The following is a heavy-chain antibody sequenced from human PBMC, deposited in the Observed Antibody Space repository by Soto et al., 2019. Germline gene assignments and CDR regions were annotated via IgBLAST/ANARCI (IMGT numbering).Heavy chain of an antibody. CDR3: ARRKWELYFDY. V-gene: IGHV4-61*01. CDR1: GGSVSSGSYY. Sequence: QVQLQESGPGLVKPSETLSLTCTVSGGSVSSGSYYWSWIRQPPGKGLEWIGYIYYSGSTNYNPSLKSRVTISVDTSKNQCSLKLSSVTAADTAVYYCARRKWELYFDYWGQGTLVTVSS. CDR2: IYYSGST. D-gene: IGHD1-26*01. J-gene: IGHJ4*02.